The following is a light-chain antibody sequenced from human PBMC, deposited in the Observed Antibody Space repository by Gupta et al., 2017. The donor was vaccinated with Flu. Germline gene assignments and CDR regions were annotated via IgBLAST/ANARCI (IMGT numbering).Light chain of an antibody. Sequence: IVMTQSTLSLPVTPGEPASISCRSSQSLLHSNGYNYLDWYLQKPGQSPQLLIYLGSNRASGVPDRFSGSGSGTDFTLKISRVEAEDVGVYYCVQALQTRAFGQGTKVEIK. CDR1: QSLLHSNGYNY. CDR3: VQALQTRA. J-gene: IGKJ1*01. V-gene: IGKV2-28*01. CDR2: LGS.